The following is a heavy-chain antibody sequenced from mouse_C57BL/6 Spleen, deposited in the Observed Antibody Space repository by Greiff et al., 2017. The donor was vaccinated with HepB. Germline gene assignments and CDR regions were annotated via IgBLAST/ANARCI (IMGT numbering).Heavy chain of an antibody. Sequence: DVHLVESGEGLVKPGGSLKLSCAASGFTFSSYAMSWVRQTPEKRLEWVAYISSGGDYIYYADTVKGRFTISRDNARNTLYLQMSSLKSEDTAMYYCTRNYYGSSYGGAMDYWGQGTSVTVSS. CDR2: ISSGGDYI. CDR3: TRNYYGSSYGGAMDY. J-gene: IGHJ4*01. D-gene: IGHD1-1*01. V-gene: IGHV5-9-1*02. CDR1: GFTFSSYA.